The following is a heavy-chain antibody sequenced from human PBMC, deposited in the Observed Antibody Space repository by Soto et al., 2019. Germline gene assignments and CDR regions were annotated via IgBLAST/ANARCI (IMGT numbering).Heavy chain of an antibody. CDR2: IYHGGNS. Sequence: QLQLQESGSGLVKPSQTLSLTCAVSGGSISSGGYSWSWIRQPPGKGLEWIGYIYHGGNSYYNPALKSRVTISIDSSQNQFSLKLSSVTAADTAVYYCARKFGYYFDYWGQGTLVTVSS. CDR3: ARKFGYYFDY. CDR1: GGSISSGGYS. V-gene: IGHV4-30-2*01. J-gene: IGHJ4*02. D-gene: IGHD3-10*01.